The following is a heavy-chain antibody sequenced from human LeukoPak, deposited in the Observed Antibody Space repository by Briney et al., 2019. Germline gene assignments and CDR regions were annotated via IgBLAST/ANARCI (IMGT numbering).Heavy chain of an antibody. V-gene: IGHV1-69*13. CDR2: IIPIFGTA. Sequence: ASVKVSCKASGGTFSSYAISWVRQAPGQGLEWMGGIIPIFGTANYAQKFQGRVTITADESTSTAYMELSSLRSEDTAVYYCARGGYCSGGSCYPPYWGQGTLVTVSS. D-gene: IGHD2-15*01. J-gene: IGHJ4*02. CDR1: GGTFSSYA. CDR3: ARGGYCSGGSCYPPY.